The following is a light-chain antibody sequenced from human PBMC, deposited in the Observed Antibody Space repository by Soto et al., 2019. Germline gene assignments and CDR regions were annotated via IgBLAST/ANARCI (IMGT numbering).Light chain of an antibody. V-gene: IGKV1-9*01. CDR3: QQLNSYPRT. CDR1: QGISSY. Sequence: IQLTQSPSSLSASVGDRVTITCRASQGISSYLAWYQQNPGKAPKLLIYAASTLQSGVPSRFSGSGSWTDFTLTISSLQPEDFATYYCQQLNSYPRTFGQGTKVEIK. J-gene: IGKJ1*01. CDR2: AAS.